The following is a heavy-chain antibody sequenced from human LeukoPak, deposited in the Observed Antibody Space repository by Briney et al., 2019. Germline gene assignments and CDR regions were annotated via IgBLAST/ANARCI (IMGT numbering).Heavy chain of an antibody. CDR2: IIPIFGTA. CDR1: GGTFSSYA. Sequence: SVKDSCKASGGTFSSYAISWVRQAPGQGLEWMGGIIPIFGTANYAQKFQGRVTITADESTSTAYMELSSLRSEDTAVYYCARAGTRRGDGMDVWGKGTTVTVSS. V-gene: IGHV1-69*13. CDR3: ARAGTRRGDGMDV. J-gene: IGHJ6*04. D-gene: IGHD6-13*01.